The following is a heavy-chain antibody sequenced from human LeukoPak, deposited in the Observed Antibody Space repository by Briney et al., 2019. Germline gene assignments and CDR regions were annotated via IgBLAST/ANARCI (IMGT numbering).Heavy chain of an antibody. V-gene: IGHV4-34*01. CDR2: INHSGSI. CDR1: GGSFSGYY. CDR3: ARSLSGTVTTAFDY. Sequence: TSETLSLTCAVYGGSFSGYYWSWIRQPPGKGLEWIGEINHSGSINYNPSLKSRVTISVDTSKNQFSLKLSSVTAADTAVYYCARSLSGTVTTAFDYWGQGTLVTVSS. D-gene: IGHD4-17*01. J-gene: IGHJ4*02.